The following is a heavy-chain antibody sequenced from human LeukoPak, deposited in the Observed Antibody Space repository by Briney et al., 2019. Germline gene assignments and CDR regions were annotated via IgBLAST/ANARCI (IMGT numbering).Heavy chain of an antibody. D-gene: IGHD3-3*01. Sequence: GGSLRLSCAASGFTFSSYSMNWVRQAPGKGLEWVSSISSSSSYIYYADSVKGRFTISRDNAKNSLYLRMNSLRAEDTAVYYCARSFGVVTPSHYWGQGTLVTVSS. CDR2: ISSSSSYI. V-gene: IGHV3-21*01. CDR3: ARSFGVVTPSHY. J-gene: IGHJ4*02. CDR1: GFTFSSYS.